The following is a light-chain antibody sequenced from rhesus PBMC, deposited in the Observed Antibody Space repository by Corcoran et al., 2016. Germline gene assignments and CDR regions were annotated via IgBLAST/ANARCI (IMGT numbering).Light chain of an antibody. CDR3: QQYSSRPFT. CDR2: KAS. CDR1: QGISSW. Sequence: DIQMTQSPSSLSASVGDTVTITCRASQGISSWLAWYQQKPGKAPNLLFNKASSLQSGVPSRFSGSGSGTAFTLTISSLQSEDFATYYCQQYSSRPFTFGPGTKLDIK. J-gene: IGKJ3*01. V-gene: IGKV1-22*01.